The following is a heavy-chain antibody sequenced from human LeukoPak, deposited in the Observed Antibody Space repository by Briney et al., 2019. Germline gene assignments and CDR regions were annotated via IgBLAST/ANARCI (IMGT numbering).Heavy chain of an antibody. CDR2: INHSGST. D-gene: IGHD2-8*01. CDR1: GGSFSGYY. Sequence: SETLSLTCAVYGGSFSGYYWSWIRQPPGKGLEWIGEINHSGSTNYNPSLKSRVTISVDTSKNQFSLKLSSVTAADTAVYYCARGAGYCTNGVCYRYGMDVWGQGTTVTVSS. CDR3: ARGAGYCTNGVCYRYGMDV. V-gene: IGHV4-34*01. J-gene: IGHJ6*02.